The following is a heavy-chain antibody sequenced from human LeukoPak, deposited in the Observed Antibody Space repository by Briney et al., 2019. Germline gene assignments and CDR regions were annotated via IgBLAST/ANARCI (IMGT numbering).Heavy chain of an antibody. D-gene: IGHD3-16*02. J-gene: IGHJ6*02. Sequence: SETLSLTCTVSGGSISSSSYYWGWIRQPPGKGLEWIGSIYYSGSTYYNPSLKSRVTISVDTSKNQFSLKLSSVTAADTAVYYCARDSCHFYDYVWGSYRRAPLPCLGMDVWGQGTTVTVSS. CDR2: IYYSGST. CDR1: GGSISSSSYY. CDR3: ARDSCHFYDYVWGSYRRAPLPCLGMDV. V-gene: IGHV4-39*07.